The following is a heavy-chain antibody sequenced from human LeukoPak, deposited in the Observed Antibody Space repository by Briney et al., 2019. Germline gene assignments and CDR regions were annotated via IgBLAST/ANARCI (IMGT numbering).Heavy chain of an antibody. V-gene: IGHV1-18*04. J-gene: IGHJ5*02. CDR1: GYTFTGYY. D-gene: IGHD6-13*01. Sequence: ASVKVSCKASGYTFTGYYMHWVRQAPGQGLEWMGWISAYNGNTNYAQKLQGRVTMTTDTSTSTAYMELRSLRSDDTAVYYCARARVAAAGTCWFDPWGQGTLVTVSS. CDR3: ARARVAAAGTCWFDP. CDR2: ISAYNGNT.